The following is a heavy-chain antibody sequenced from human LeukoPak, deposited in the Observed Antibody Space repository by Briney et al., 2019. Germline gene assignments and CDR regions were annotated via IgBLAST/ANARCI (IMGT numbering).Heavy chain of an antibody. V-gene: IGHV3-74*01. D-gene: IGHD3-22*01. CDR2: INSDGSST. CDR1: GFTFSSYA. Sequence: PGGSLRLSCAASGFTFSSYAMHWVRQAPGKGLVWVSRINSDGSSTSYADSVKGRFTISRDNAKNTLYLQMNSLRAEDTAVYYCARDRRYYDSSGYYSDPLDYWGQGTLVTVSS. J-gene: IGHJ4*02. CDR3: ARDRRYYDSSGYYSDPLDY.